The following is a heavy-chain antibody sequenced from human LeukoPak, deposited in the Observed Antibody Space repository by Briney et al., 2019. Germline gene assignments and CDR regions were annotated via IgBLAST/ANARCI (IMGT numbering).Heavy chain of an antibody. D-gene: IGHD3/OR15-3a*01. CDR2: IKQDGSEK. CDR3: ARDQVGGLVPNHYYYYGMDV. Sequence: GGSLRLSCAASGFTFSSYWMSWVRQAPGKGLEWVANIKQDGSEKYYVDSVKGRFTISRDNAKNSLYLQMNSLRAEDTAVYYCARDQVGGLVPNHYYYYGMDVWGQGTTVTVSS. V-gene: IGHV3-7*01. J-gene: IGHJ6*02. CDR1: GFTFSSYW.